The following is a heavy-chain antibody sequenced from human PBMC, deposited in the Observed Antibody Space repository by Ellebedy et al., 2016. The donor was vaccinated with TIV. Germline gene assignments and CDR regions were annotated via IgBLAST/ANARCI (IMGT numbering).Heavy chain of an antibody. CDR1: GGSISSGGSY. Sequence: SETLSLXXTVSGGSISSGGSYWSWIRQHPGKGLEWIGYIYYSGSTYYNPSLKSRVTISVDTSKNQFSLKLSSVTAADTAVYYCASRFSSWYYYWGQGTLVTVSS. D-gene: IGHD6-13*01. J-gene: IGHJ4*02. CDR2: IYYSGST. CDR3: ASRFSSWYYY. V-gene: IGHV4-31*03.